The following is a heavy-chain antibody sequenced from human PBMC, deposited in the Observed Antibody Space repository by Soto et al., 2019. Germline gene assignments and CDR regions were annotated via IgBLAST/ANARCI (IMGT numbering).Heavy chain of an antibody. Sequence: ASVKVSCKASGYTFTSYDINWVRQATGQGLEWMGWMNPNSGNTGYAQKFQGRVTMTRNTSISTAYMELSSLRSEDTAVYYCAAVLMVYASEFYPGGKGTLVTVSS. J-gene: IGHJ5*02. D-gene: IGHD2-8*01. CDR1: GYTFTSYD. CDR3: AAVLMVYASEFYP. CDR2: MNPNSGNT. V-gene: IGHV1-8*01.